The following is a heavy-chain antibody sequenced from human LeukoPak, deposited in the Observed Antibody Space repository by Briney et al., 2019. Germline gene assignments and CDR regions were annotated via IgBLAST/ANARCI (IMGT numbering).Heavy chain of an antibody. CDR3: ARDHSPYCSGGSCYSGYFDY. J-gene: IGHJ4*02. CDR2: INANSGGT. V-gene: IGHV1-2*02. D-gene: IGHD2-15*01. Sequence: ASVKVSCKASGYTFTGYYMHWVRQAPGQGLEWMGWINANSGGTNYAQKFQGRVTMTRDTSISTAYMELSRLRSDDTAVYYCARDHSPYCSGGSCYSGYFDYWGQGTLVTVSS. CDR1: GYTFTGYY.